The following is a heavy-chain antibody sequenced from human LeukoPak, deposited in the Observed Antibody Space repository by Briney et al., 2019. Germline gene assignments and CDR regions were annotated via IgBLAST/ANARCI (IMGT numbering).Heavy chain of an antibody. V-gene: IGHV3-23*01. Sequence: GGSLRLSCAVSGFTFSSYAMSWVRQAPGKGLEWVSAISGSGGSIYYADSVKGRFTISRDNSKNTLYLQMNSLRAEDTAVYYCAKDGAAAGTGVFDYWGQGTLVTVSS. CDR2: ISGSGGSI. CDR1: GFTFSSYA. J-gene: IGHJ4*02. D-gene: IGHD6-13*01. CDR3: AKDGAAAGTGVFDY.